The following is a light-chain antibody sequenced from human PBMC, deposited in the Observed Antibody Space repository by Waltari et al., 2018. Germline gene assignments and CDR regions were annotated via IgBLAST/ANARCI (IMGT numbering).Light chain of an antibody. CDR3: STYAGNDKLV. Sequence: QSALTQPPSASGSPGQSVTISCTATSGDVGIYVSWYQQHPGRAPKVLIFEVTKRPSGVPLRFSGSGSGNTASLTVSGLPAEDEADYYCSTYAGNDKLVFGGGTKVTVL. CDR1: SGDVGIY. V-gene: IGLV2-8*01. CDR2: EVT. J-gene: IGLJ3*02.